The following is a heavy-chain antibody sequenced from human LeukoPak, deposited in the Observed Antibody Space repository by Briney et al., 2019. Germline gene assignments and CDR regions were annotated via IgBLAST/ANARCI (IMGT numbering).Heavy chain of an antibody. V-gene: IGHV5-51*01. J-gene: IGHJ4*02. CDR3: ARRWELYYFDY. Sequence: GESLKISCRVSGYSFTTCWIGWVRQMPGKGLEWMGIIYPGDSDTRYSPSFQGQVTISADKSISTAYLQWSSLKASDTATYYCARRWELYYFDYWGQGTLVTVSS. CDR2: IYPGDSDT. CDR1: GYSFTTCW. D-gene: IGHD1-26*01.